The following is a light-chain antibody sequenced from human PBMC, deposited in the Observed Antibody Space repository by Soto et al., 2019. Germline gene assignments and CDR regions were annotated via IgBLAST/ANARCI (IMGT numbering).Light chain of an antibody. CDR1: QSVSSY. CDR3: HQRSNWPWT. J-gene: IGKJ1*01. CDR2: DAS. V-gene: IGKV3-11*01. Sequence: IVVTQSPCTLSLSPVERATLSWRAIQSVSSYLAWYQQKPGQAPRLPIYDASNRATGIPARFSGSGSGTDFTLTISSLEPEDFAVYYCHQRSNWPWTFGQGTKVDIK.